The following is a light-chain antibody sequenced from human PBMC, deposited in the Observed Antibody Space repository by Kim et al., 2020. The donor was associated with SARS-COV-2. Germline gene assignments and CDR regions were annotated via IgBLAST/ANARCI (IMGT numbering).Light chain of an antibody. CDR2: DAS. Sequence: GDRVTITCRASQTITTSLKWYQVVPGKAPKLLIFDASTLQRRVPSRFSGSGSGTEFTLTIANLRPEDFATYFCQQTYTPPYTFG. CDR3: QQTYTPPYT. J-gene: IGKJ2*01. V-gene: IGKV1-39*01. CDR1: QTITTS.